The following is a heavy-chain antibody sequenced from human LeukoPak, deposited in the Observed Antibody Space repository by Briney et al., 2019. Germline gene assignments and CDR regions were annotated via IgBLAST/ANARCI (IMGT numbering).Heavy chain of an antibody. D-gene: IGHD6-13*01. CDR3: ARLKSGLAAAGNYYYYYGMDV. CDR2: IYYSGST. Sequence: SETLSLTCTVSGGSISSYYWSWIRQPPGKGLEWIGYIYYSGSTNYNPSLKSRVTISVDTSKNQFSLKLSSVTAADTAVYYCARLKSGLAAAGNYYYYYGMDVWGQGTTVTVSS. V-gene: IGHV4-59*01. J-gene: IGHJ6*02. CDR1: GGSISSYY.